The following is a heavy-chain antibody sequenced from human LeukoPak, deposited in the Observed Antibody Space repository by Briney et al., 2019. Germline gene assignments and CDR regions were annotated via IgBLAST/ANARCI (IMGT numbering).Heavy chain of an antibody. D-gene: IGHD3-10*01. CDR2: INTNTGNP. CDR1: GGTFSSYA. Sequence: GASVKVSCKASGGTFSSYAISWVRQAPGQGPEWMGWINTNTGNPTYAQGFTGRFVFSLDTSVSTAYLQISSLKAEDTAVYYCARDGQLVEAYYYGSGSYYHIWGQGTLVTVSS. J-gene: IGHJ4*02. V-gene: IGHV7-4-1*02. CDR3: ARDGQLVEAYYYGSGSYYHI.